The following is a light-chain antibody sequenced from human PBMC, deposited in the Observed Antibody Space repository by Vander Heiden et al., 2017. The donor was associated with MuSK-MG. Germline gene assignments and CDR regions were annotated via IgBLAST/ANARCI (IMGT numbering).Light chain of an antibody. CDR1: QSLLHSNGYNY. CDR2: LGS. J-gene: IGKJ2*02. V-gene: IGKV2-28*01. CDR3: MQAIQTPWT. Sequence: IVMTQSPLSLPVTPGEPASISCRTSQSLLHSNGYNYLDWYLQKPGQSPQLLIYLGSNRASGVPDRFSGSGSGTDFTLKISRVEAEDVGVYYCMQAIQTPWTFGQGTQLEIK.